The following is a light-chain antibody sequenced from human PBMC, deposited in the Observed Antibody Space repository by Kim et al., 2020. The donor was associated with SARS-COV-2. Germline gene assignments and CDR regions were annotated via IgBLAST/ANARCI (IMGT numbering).Light chain of an antibody. CDR1: QSVSSY. J-gene: IGKJ2*01. CDR3: QQYGFAPNT. CDR2: GAS. Sequence: EIVLTQSPGTLSLSPGERATLSCRASQSVSSYLAWYQQKPGQAPRLLIHGASSRATGIPDRFSGSGSGTDFTLTISRLEPEDFAVYYCQQYGFAPNTFGQGTQLEI. V-gene: IGKV3-20*01.